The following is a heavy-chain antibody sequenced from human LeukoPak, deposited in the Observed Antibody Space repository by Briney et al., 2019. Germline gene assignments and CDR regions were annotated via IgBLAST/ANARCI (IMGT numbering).Heavy chain of an antibody. CDR3: ATQGRSTIQGI. CDR1: GFTFSSFE. Sequence: PGGSLRLSCAASGFTFSSFEMNGVRQAPGKGLEWVSFISRSGTSTYHADSVKGRFTISRDNAKSSLYLQMDSLRAEDTAVYYCATQGRSTIQGIWGQGTMVTVSS. V-gene: IGHV3-48*03. D-gene: IGHD2-2*01. CDR2: ISRSGTST. J-gene: IGHJ3*02.